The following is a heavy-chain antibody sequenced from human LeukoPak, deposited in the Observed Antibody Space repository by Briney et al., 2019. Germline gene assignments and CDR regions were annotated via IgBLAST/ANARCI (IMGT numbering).Heavy chain of an antibody. D-gene: IGHD6-13*01. CDR3: AKEVAAVGTPVFDY. CDR2: ISNSGGT. J-gene: IGHJ4*02. CDR1: GFTFSSYA. Sequence: GGSLRLSCAASGFTFSSYAMSWVRQTPGKGLEWVPGISNSGGTYYADSVKGRFTISRDNSKNTLYLQMNSLRAEDTAVYYCAKEVAAVGTPVFDYWGQGTLVTVSS. V-gene: IGHV3-23*01.